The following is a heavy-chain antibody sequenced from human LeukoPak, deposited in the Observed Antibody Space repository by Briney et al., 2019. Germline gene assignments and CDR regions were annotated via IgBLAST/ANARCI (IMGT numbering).Heavy chain of an antibody. J-gene: IGHJ4*02. CDR1: GGTFSSYA. CDR3: ARVVTPSYYFDY. Sequence: SVKVSCKASGGTFSSYAISWVRQAPGQGLEWMGGIIPIFGTANYAQKFQGRVTITADESTSTAYMELSSLRSEDTAVYYCARVVTPSYYFDYWGQGTLVTVSS. D-gene: IGHD4-23*01. CDR2: IIPIFGTA. V-gene: IGHV1-69*01.